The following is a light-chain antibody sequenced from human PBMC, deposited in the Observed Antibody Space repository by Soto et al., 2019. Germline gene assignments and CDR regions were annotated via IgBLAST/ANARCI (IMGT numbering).Light chain of an antibody. CDR3: QSYDNSLSGAWV. J-gene: IGLJ3*02. CDR2: ANN. V-gene: IGLV1-40*01. CDR1: RSNLGAGYD. Sequence: QTVVTQPPSVSGAPGQGVTISCTGTRSNLGAGYDVHWYQQFPGAAPKLLIYANNKRPSGVLDRFSGSKSGTSASLAITGLQAEDEADYYCQSYDNSLSGAWVFGGGTQRTVL.